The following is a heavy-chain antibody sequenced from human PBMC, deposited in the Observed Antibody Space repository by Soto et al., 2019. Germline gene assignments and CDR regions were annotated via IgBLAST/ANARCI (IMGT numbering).Heavy chain of an antibody. CDR3: VRRSGGTYLTLGY. J-gene: IGHJ4*02. CDR2: MYYSGST. Sequence: SETLSLTCTVSGATITTSYYWGWIRQPPGKGLEWIGDMYYSGSTYYNPSLKSRVTMSVDTSKNQFSLNLSSVTAADTAVYYCVRRSGGTYLTLGYWGQGPQVTVSS. V-gene: IGHV4-39*01. CDR1: GATITTSYY. D-gene: IGHD3-10*01.